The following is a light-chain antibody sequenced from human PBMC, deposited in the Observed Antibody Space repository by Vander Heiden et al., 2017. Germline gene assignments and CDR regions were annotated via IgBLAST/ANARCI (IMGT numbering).Light chain of an antibody. CDR3: SSYIGSNTEV. CDR1: SSDVGAYDY. V-gene: IGLV2-14*03. CDR2: DVN. Sequence: GQSIAISCTGTSSDVGAYDYVSWYQPVPGKAPKLILFDVNNRPSGVSNRFSGSKSGNTASLTISGLQAEDDADYYCSSYIGSNTEVFGTGTKVTVL. J-gene: IGLJ1*01.